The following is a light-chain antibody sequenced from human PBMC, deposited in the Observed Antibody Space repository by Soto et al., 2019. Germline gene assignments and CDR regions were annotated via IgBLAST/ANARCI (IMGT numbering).Light chain of an antibody. Sequence: DIQMTHSPSSVSASVGDRVTMTCRASQGINSWLAWYQQKPGKAPKLLIYAASNLQSGVPSRFSGSGSGTDFTLTISSLQPEDFATYFCQKLNAYPPWTFGQGTKVDIK. V-gene: IGKV1-12*01. CDR2: AAS. CDR1: QGINSW. CDR3: QKLNAYPPWT. J-gene: IGKJ1*01.